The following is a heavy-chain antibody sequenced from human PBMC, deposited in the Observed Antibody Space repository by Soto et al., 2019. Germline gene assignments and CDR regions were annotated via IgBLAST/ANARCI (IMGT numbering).Heavy chain of an antibody. Sequence: GGSLRLSCATSGFSFSGYWIHWVRQAPGKGLVWVSHINGDGSSTNYADSVKGRFTISRDYAKNTLYLQMNSLRAEDTAVYYCAKDQVGSSSHDYMDVWGKGTTVTVSS. J-gene: IGHJ6*03. CDR3: AKDQVGSSSHDYMDV. V-gene: IGHV3-74*01. CDR1: GFSFSGYW. D-gene: IGHD6-6*01. CDR2: INGDGSST.